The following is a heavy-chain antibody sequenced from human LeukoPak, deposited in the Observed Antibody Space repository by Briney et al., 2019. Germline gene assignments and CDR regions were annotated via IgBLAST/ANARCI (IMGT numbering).Heavy chain of an antibody. CDR3: ARDVGYCSSTSCSDY. CDR1: GGSISSGDNY. V-gene: IGHV4-61*08. CDR2: IYYSGST. J-gene: IGHJ4*02. Sequence: PSQTLSLTCTVSGGSISSGDNYWSWIRQPPGKGLEWIGYIYYSGSTNYNPSLKSRVTISVDTSKNQFSLKLSSVTAADTAVYYCARDVGYCSSTSCSDYWGQGTLVTVSS. D-gene: IGHD2-2*01.